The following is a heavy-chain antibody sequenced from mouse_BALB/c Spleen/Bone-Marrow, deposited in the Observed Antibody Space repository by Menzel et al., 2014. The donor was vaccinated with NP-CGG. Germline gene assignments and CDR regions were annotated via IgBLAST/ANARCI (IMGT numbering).Heavy chain of an antibody. CDR1: GYTFTSYY. J-gene: IGHJ3*01. V-gene: IGHV1S81*02. CDR2: INPSNGGT. Sequence: QVQLQQSGAELVKPGASVKLSCKASGYTFTSYYMYWVKQRPGQGLEWIGEINPSNGGTNFNEKFKSKATLTVDKSSSTAYMQLSSVTSEDSAVYYCTREGDSPFAYWGQGTLVTVSA. CDR3: TREGDSPFAY. D-gene: IGHD2-13*01.